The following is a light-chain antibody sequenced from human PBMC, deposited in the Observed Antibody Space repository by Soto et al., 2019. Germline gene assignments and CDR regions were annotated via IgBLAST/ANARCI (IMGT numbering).Light chain of an antibody. CDR1: RSDVSDYNY. V-gene: IGLV2-11*01. CDR2: DVS. Sequence: QSVLTQPRSVSGSPGQSVTISCTGTRSDVSDYNYVSWYQHHPGKAPKLIIYDVSKRPSGVPDRFSGSKSDNTASLTISGLQADDEADYYCCSYAGTYTWVFGGGTKLTVL. CDR3: CSYAGTYTWV. J-gene: IGLJ3*02.